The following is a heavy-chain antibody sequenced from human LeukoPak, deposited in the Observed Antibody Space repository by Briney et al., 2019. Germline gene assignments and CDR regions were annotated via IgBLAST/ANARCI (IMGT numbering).Heavy chain of an antibody. CDR3: AEASLTYYDILTGYYDY. V-gene: IGHV3-11*01. CDR1: GFTFSDYY. Sequence: PGGSLRLSCAASGFTFSDYYMSWIRQAPGKGLEWVSYISSSGSTIYYADSVKGRFTISRDNAKNSLYLQMNSLRAEDTAVYYCAEASLTYYDILTGYYDYWGQGTLVTVSS. J-gene: IGHJ4*02. D-gene: IGHD3-9*01. CDR2: ISSSGSTI.